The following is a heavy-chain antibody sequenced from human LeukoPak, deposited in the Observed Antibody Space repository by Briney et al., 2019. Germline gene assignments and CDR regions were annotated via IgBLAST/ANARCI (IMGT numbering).Heavy chain of an antibody. CDR2: ISHTGST. CDR3: ASTEWNYAR. Sequence: SGTLSLTCGVSGGSISSNNWWTRVRQPQGKGLEWIGEISHTGSTNYNPSLESRVTMSVDTSKNLFSLSLSSVTAADTAVYFCASTEWNYARWGQGTLVTVSS. D-gene: IGHD1-7*01. J-gene: IGHJ4*02. CDR1: GGSISSNNW. V-gene: IGHV4-4*02.